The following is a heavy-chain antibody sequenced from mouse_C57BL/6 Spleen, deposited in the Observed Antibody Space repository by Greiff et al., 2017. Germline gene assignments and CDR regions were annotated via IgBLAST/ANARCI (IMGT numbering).Heavy chain of an antibody. J-gene: IGHJ3*01. Sequence: VQGVESGPELVKPGASVKISCKASGYAFSSSWMNWVKQRPGKGLEWIGRIYPGDGDTNYNGKFKGKATLTADKSSSTAYMQLSSLTSEDSAVYFCARWVGFAYWGQGTLVTVSA. CDR3: ARWVGFAY. D-gene: IGHD1-1*02. CDR1: GYAFSSSW. CDR2: IYPGDGDT. V-gene: IGHV1-82*01.